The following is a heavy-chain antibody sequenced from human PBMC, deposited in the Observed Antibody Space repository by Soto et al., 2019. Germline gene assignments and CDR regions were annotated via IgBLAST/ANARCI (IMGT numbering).Heavy chain of an antibody. V-gene: IGHV3-23*01. CDR2: IVGSGGGT. D-gene: IGHD3-3*01. Sequence: EVQLLESGGGLVQPGGSLRLSCAASGFTFRNYALSWVRQAPGKGLEWVSAIVGSGGGTYYADSVKGRFTISRDNSKSTPYLQMNSLRVEDTAVYYCATGVWSGYSDYWGQGTLVTVSS. J-gene: IGHJ4*02. CDR3: ATGVWSGYSDY. CDR1: GFTFRNYA.